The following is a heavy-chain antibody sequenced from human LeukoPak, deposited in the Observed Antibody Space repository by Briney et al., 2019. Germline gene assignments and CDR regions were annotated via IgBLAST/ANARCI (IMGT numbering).Heavy chain of an antibody. V-gene: IGHV1-18*01. D-gene: IGHD6-19*01. CDR1: GYTFSRYG. CDR2: ISAYNGNT. J-gene: IGHJ4*02. Sequence: VASVKLSCKASGYTFSRYGISWVRQAPGQGLEWMGWISAYNGNTNYAQKLQGRVTMTTDTSTSTACMELRSLTSEDTAVYYCARLAVAGNYWGQGTLVTVSS. CDR3: ARLAVAGNY.